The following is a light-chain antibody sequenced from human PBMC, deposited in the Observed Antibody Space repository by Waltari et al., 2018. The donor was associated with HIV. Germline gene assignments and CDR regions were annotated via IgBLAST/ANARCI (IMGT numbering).Light chain of an antibody. V-gene: IGKV3-20*01. Sequence: EIVLTQSPGTLSLSPGERATLSCRASQSVSSSYLAWYQQKHGQAPRLLIYGASSRATGIPDRFSGSGSGTDFTLTISRLESEDFAVYYCQQYGSSPLTFGGGTKVESK. CDR1: QSVSSSY. J-gene: IGKJ4*01. CDR2: GAS. CDR3: QQYGSSPLT.